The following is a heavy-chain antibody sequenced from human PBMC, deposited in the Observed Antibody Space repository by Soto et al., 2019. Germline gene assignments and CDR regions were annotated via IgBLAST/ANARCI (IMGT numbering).Heavy chain of an antibody. J-gene: IGHJ4*02. CDR1: GYSFATSG. V-gene: IGHV1-18*01. CDR2: ISVYNGNT. D-gene: IGHD3-22*01. CDR3: ARAGQYYDASGYAD. Sequence: QVKLVQSGTEVKKPGASIKVSCKASGYSFATSGMTWVRQAPGQGLESMGWISVYNGNTNYDQSLQDRVTMTTDTSTNTAYLEVRNLRSDDTAVYYCARAGQYYDASGYADWGQGTLVTVSS.